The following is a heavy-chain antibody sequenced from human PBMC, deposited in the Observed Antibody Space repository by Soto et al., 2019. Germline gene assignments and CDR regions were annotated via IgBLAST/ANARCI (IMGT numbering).Heavy chain of an antibody. D-gene: IGHD5-12*01. J-gene: IGHJ6*02. V-gene: IGHV3-21*01. CDR1: GFTFSSYS. CDR3: ASPGRTSGYSDCYYPGIQV. Sequence: EVQLVESGGGLVKPGGSLRLSCAASGFTFSSYSMNWVRQAPGKGLEWVSSISSSSSYIYYVDSVKGRLTISRDNAKDPLHLQMNSLRAEDTAVYYCASPGRTSGYSDCYYPGIQVWGPGTTVTVSS. CDR2: ISSSSSYI.